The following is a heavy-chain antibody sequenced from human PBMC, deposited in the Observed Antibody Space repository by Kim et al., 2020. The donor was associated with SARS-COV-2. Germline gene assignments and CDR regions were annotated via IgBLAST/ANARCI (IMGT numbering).Heavy chain of an antibody. Sequence: YYNPSLTSRVTISVDTSKNQFSLKLSSVTAADTAVYYCARQPTTSYYFDYWGQGTLVTVSS. D-gene: IGHD4-17*01. J-gene: IGHJ4*02. V-gene: IGHV4-39*01. CDR3: ARQPTTSYYFDY.